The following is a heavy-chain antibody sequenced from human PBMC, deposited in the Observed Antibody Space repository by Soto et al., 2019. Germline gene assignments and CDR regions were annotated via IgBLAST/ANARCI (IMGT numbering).Heavy chain of an antibody. D-gene: IGHD6-19*01. V-gene: IGHV4-30-2*01. CDR3: ARVRSLNGYSSGWAPWYFDY. J-gene: IGHJ4*02. CDR1: GGSISSGGDS. Sequence: SQTLSLTWAVAGGSISSGGDSWSWNPQQPGKGLEWSGYMYHTGSTDYNPSLKSRVTISVDTSKSQFSLKLSSVTAADTAVYYCARVRSLNGYSSGWAPWYFDYWGQGTLVTVSS. CDR2: MYHTGST.